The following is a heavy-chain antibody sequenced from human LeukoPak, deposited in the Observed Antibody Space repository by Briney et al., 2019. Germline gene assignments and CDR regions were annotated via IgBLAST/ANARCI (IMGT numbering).Heavy chain of an antibody. CDR2: IYYSGST. CDR1: GGSISSSSYY. Sequence: PSETLSLTCTVSGGSISSSSYYWGWIRQPPGKGLEWIGSIYYSGSTYYNPSLKSRVTISVDTSKNQFSLKLSSVTAADTAVYYCARVLSGLLSARYQLLRAARTFDYWGQGTLVTVSS. D-gene: IGHD2-2*01. J-gene: IGHJ4*02. CDR3: ARVLSGLLSARYQLLRAARTFDY. V-gene: IGHV4-39*07.